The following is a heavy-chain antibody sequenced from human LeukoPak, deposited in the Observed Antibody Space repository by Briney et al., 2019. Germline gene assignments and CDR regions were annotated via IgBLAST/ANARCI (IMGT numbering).Heavy chain of an antibody. CDR2: IYSGGST. CDR3: ARAGRQWLFPD. Sequence: GGSLRLSCAASGFTVSSNYMSWVRQAPGMGLEWVSVIYSGGSTYYADSVKGRFTISRDNSKNTLYLQMNSLRAEDTAVYYCARAGRQWLFPDWGQGTLVTVSS. CDR1: GFTVSSNY. V-gene: IGHV3-66*01. J-gene: IGHJ4*02. D-gene: IGHD6-19*01.